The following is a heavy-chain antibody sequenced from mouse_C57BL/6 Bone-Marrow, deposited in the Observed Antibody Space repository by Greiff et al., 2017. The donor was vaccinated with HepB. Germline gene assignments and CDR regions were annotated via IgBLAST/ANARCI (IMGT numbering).Heavy chain of an antibody. Sequence: VQLQQSGAELVRPGASVKLSCTASGFNIKDDYMHWVKQRPEQGLEWIGWIDPENGDTEYASKFQGKATITADTSSNTAYLQLSSLTSEDTAVYYCTSYYDGSSYVGRYFDYWGQGTTLTVSS. CDR1: GFNIKDDY. CDR2: IDPENGDT. J-gene: IGHJ2*01. D-gene: IGHD1-1*01. CDR3: TSYYDGSSYVGRYFDY. V-gene: IGHV14-4*01.